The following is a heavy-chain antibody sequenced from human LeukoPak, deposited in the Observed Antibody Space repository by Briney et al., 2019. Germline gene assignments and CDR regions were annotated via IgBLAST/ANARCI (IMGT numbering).Heavy chain of an antibody. CDR3: AKHYSYAIWGDY. V-gene: IGHV3-23*01. J-gene: IGHJ4*02. CDR1: GFTFSSYA. CDR2: ISGSGGST. D-gene: IGHD5-18*01. Sequence: PGGSLRLSCAASGFTFSSYAMSWVRQAPGKGLEWVSAISGSGGSTYYADSVKGRFTISRDNSKNTLYLQVDSLRAEDTALYYCAKHYSYAIWGDYWGQGTLVTVSS.